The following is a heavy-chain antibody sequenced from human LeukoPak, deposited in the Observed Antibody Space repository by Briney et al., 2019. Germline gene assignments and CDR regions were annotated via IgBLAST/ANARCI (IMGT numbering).Heavy chain of an antibody. Sequence: KAGGSLRLSCAASGFTFSSYSMTWVRQAPGKGLEWVSSISSSSSYIYYADSVKGRFTISRDNAKNSLYLQMNSLRAEDTAVYYCARDDSSGYHYYYYYMDVWGKGTTVTVSS. D-gene: IGHD3-22*01. CDR3: ARDDSSGYHYYYYYMDV. V-gene: IGHV3-21*01. CDR2: ISSSSSYI. CDR1: GFTFSSYS. J-gene: IGHJ6*03.